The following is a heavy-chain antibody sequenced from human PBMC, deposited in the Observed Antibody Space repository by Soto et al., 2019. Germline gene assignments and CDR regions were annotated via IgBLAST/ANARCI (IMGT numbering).Heavy chain of an antibody. V-gene: IGHV3-23*01. D-gene: IGHD5-12*01. Sequence: GGSLRLSCAASGFTFSSYAMSWVRQAPGKGLEWVSAISGSGGSTYYADSVKGRFTISRDNSKNTLYLQMNSLRAEDTAVYYCASISGIISGYDYWYYFDYWGQGTLVTVSS. CDR1: GFTFSSYA. J-gene: IGHJ4*02. CDR3: ASISGIISGYDYWYYFDY. CDR2: ISGSGGST.